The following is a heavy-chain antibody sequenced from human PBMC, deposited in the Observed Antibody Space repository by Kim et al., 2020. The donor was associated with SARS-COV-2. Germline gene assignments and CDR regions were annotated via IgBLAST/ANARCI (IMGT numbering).Heavy chain of an antibody. V-gene: IGHV3-23*01. J-gene: IGHJ2*01. CDR1: GFTFTNFA. CDR3: AKVLIYGSGAFDL. D-gene: IGHD3-10*01. Sequence: GGSLRLSCAASGFTFTNFAMTWVRQAPGKGLEWVSAISGSGSITNYADSVKGRFTISRDNSKNTLYLQMNSLRAEDTAVYYCAKVLIYGSGAFDLWGRGT. CDR2: ISGSGSIT.